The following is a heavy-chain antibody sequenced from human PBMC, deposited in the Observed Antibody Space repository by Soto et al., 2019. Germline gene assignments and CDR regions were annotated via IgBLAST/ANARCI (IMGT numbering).Heavy chain of an antibody. J-gene: IGHJ6*02. V-gene: IGHV1-18*04. CDR2: ISAYNGNT. D-gene: IGHD3-10*01. CDR3: ARALDPALLWFGDFLGGGMDV. CDR1: GYTFTSYG. Sequence: GASVKVSCKASGYTFTSYGISWVRQAPGQGLEWMGWISAYNGNTNYAQKLQGRVTMTTDTSTSTAYMELRSLRSDDTAVYYCARALDPALLWFGDFLGGGMDVWGQGTTVTVSS.